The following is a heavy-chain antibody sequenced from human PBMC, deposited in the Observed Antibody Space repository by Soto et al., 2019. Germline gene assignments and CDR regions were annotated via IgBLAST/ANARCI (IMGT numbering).Heavy chain of an antibody. D-gene: IGHD5-12*01. CDR1: GYTFTGYY. J-gene: IGHJ4*02. Sequence: GASVKVSCKASGYTFTGYYIHWVRQAPGQGLEWMGWINPNNGDTNYAQKFQGRVSMTRDTSTSTAYMELSSLRFDDTAVYYCARPSGYDYVFDYWGQGTLVTVSS. CDR3: ARPSGYDYVFDY. V-gene: IGHV1-2*02. CDR2: INPNNGDT.